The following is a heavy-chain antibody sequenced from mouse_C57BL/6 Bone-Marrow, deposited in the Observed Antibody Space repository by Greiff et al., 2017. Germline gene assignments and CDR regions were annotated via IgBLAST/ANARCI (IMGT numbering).Heavy chain of an antibody. V-gene: IGHV3-6*01. CDR3: ARERPISTMYFDY. Sequence: EVKLQESGPGLVKPSQSLSLTCSVTGYSITSGYYWNWIRQFPGNKLEWMGYISYDGSNNYNPSLKNRISITRDTSKNQFFLKLNSVTTEDTATYYCARERPISTMYFDYWGQGTTLTVSS. CDR2: ISYDGSN. J-gene: IGHJ2*01. CDR1: GYSITSGYY. D-gene: IGHD2-1*01.